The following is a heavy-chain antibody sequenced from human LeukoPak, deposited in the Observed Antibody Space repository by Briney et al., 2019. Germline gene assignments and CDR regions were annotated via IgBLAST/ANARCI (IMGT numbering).Heavy chain of an antibody. CDR1: GFTVSSXY. V-gene: IGHV3-53*01. Sequence: LSXAASGFTVSSXYMSXVRQAPGXXLEXVSVIYSGGSTYYADSVKGRFTISRDNSKNTLYLQMNSLRAEDTAVYYCARDGGPAGPGLGDMDVWGKGTTVTVSS. D-gene: IGHD2-2*01. CDR3: ARDGGPAGPGLGDMDV. J-gene: IGHJ6*03. CDR2: IYSGGST.